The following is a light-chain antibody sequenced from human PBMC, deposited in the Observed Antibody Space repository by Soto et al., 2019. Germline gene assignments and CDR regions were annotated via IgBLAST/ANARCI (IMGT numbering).Light chain of an antibody. CDR1: QDISNY. J-gene: IGKJ3*01. Sequence: DIQMTQSPASLSATLGDRVTITCRASQDISNYLAWHQQKPGKVTKLLIYAASTLQPGVPSRFSGSGSGTDFTLTISSLQPEDDATYYCKKYHGAPPQTFGPGTKVAIK. CDR2: AAS. CDR3: KKYHGAPPQT. V-gene: IGKV1-27*01.